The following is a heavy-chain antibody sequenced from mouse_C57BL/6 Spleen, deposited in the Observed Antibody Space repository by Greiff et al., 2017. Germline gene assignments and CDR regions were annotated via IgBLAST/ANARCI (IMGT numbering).Heavy chain of an antibody. J-gene: IGHJ2*01. V-gene: IGHV2-5*01. Sequence: QVQLQQSGPGLVQPSQSLSITCTVSGFSLTSYGVHWVRQSPGKGLEWLGVIWRGGSTDYNAAFMSRLSITKDNSTSQVFFKMNSLQADDTAIYYCAKADSSGYNYFDYWGQGTTLTVSS. CDR1: GFSLTSYG. CDR2: IWRGGST. D-gene: IGHD3-2*02. CDR3: AKADSSGYNYFDY.